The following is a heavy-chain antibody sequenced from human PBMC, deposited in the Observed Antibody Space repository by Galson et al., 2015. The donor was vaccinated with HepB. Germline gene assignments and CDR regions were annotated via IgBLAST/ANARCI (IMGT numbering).Heavy chain of an antibody. J-gene: IGHJ4*02. Sequence: LTCAVSRSSITDAYYWGWIRQPPGKGLEWIGSIYHSGTTYYNPSLKSRVTISVDTSQSQFSMKLNSVTAADTAVYYCAREVVVAAAPHFFDFWGQGTLVTVSS. CDR2: IYHSGTT. V-gene: IGHV4-38-2*02. CDR1: RSSITDAYY. D-gene: IGHD2-15*01. CDR3: AREVVVAAAPHFFDF.